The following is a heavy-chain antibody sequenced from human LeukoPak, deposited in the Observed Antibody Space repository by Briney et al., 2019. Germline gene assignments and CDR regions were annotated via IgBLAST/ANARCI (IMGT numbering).Heavy chain of an antibody. CDR1: GLTFSSYW. CDR2: INGDGSTT. CDR3: ASSPRSHFDY. J-gene: IGHJ4*02. Sequence: PGGSLRLSCAASGLTFSSYWMHWVRQAPGKGLVWVSRINGDGSTTSYADSVKGRFTISRDNAKNTLYLQMTSLRAEDTAVYYCASSPRSHFDYWGQGTLVTVSS. V-gene: IGHV3-74*01. D-gene: IGHD2-15*01.